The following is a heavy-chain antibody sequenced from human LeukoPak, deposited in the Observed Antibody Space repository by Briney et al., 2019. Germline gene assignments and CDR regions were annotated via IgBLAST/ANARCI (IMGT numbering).Heavy chain of an antibody. Sequence: SETLSLTCAVYGGSFSGYYWSWIRQPPGKGLEWIGEINHSGSTNYSPSLKSRVTISVDTSKNQFSLKLSSVTAADTAVYYCARGGNSSSPNFDYWGQGTLVTVSS. CDR3: ARGGNSSSPNFDY. CDR2: INHSGST. CDR1: GGSFSGYY. D-gene: IGHD6-6*01. V-gene: IGHV4-34*01. J-gene: IGHJ4*02.